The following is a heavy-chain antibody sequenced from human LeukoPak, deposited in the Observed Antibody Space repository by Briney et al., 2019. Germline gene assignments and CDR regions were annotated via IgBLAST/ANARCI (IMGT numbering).Heavy chain of an antibody. J-gene: IGHJ4*02. V-gene: IGHV1-24*01. Sequence: ASVKVSCKVSGYTLTELSMHWVRQAPGKGLEWMGGFDPEDGETIYAKKFQGRVTMTEDTSTDTANMELSSLRSEDTAVYYCATEPVSPTTMVRGVGYYYFDYWGQGTLVTVSS. CDR1: GYTLTELS. D-gene: IGHD3-10*01. CDR3: ATEPVSPTTMVRGVGYYYFDY. CDR2: FDPEDGET.